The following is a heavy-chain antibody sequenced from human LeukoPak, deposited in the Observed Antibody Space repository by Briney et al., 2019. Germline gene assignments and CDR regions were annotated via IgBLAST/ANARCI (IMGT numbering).Heavy chain of an antibody. Sequence: GRSLRLSWAAAGFTVSSYGMHWVSQAPRKGLGWVAVIVFDGSDKNYADSVKGRFTISRDSTKNTLYLQMNRLRTEHTAIYYCARDTSWRRTENDAFDIWGQGTMVTVSS. D-gene: IGHD3-16*01. CDR3: ARDTSWRRTENDAFDI. CDR1: GFTVSSYG. J-gene: IGHJ3*02. CDR2: IVFDGSDK. V-gene: IGHV3-30-3*01.